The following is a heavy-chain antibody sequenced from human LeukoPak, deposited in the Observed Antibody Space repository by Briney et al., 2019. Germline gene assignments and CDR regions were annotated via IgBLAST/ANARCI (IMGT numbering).Heavy chain of an antibody. D-gene: IGHD6-13*01. CDR2: IYNSGST. V-gene: IGHV4-59*08. CDR3: ARHTDIAPLSSLKY. Sequence: SETLSLTCAVSGGSITNYYWSWIRQPPGKGLEWIGYIYNSGSTYYNPSLKSRVSISVDTSKNQFSLKLSSVTAADTAVYYCARHTDIAPLSSLKYWGQGTLVTVSS. J-gene: IGHJ4*02. CDR1: GGSITNYY.